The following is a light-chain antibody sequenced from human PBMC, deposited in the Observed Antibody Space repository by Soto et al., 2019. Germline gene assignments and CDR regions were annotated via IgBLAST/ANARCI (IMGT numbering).Light chain of an antibody. V-gene: IGKV1-5*01. CDR3: QQYNSYPYT. J-gene: IGKJ2*01. CDR2: DAS. Sequence: DIQMTQSPSTLSASVGDRVTITCRASQSISSWLAWYQQKQGKAPKLLIYDASSLESGVPSRFSGSGSGTECTLTNSSLQPDDFATDYGQQYNSYPYTFGQGTKLEIK. CDR1: QSISSW.